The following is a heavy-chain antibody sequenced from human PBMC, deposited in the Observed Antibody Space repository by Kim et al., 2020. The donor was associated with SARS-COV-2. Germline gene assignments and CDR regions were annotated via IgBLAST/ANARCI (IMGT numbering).Heavy chain of an antibody. CDR1: GLTFSRYG. CDR2: ISYDGSNK. Sequence: GGSLRLSCAASGLTFSRYGMHWVRQAPGKGLEWVAVISYDGSNKYYADSVKGRFTISRDNSKNTLYLQMNSLRAEDTAVYYCAKGSYYDILTGYYGIDYWGQGTLVTVSS. D-gene: IGHD3-9*01. V-gene: IGHV3-30*18. CDR3: AKGSYYDILTGYYGIDY. J-gene: IGHJ4*02.